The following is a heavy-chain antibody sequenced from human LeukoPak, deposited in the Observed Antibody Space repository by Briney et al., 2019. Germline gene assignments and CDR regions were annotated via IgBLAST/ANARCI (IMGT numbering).Heavy chain of an antibody. CDR1: GFTFSSYS. CDR3: GRDSIGVLYYGSGSFMFDY. Sequence: GGSLRLSCAASGFTFSSYSMNWVRQAPGKGLEWVSSISSSSSYIYYADSVKGRFTISRDNAKNSLYLQMNSLRAEDTAVYYCGRDSIGVLYYGSGSFMFDYWGQGTLVTVSS. D-gene: IGHD3-10*01. CDR2: ISSSSSYI. V-gene: IGHV3-21*01. J-gene: IGHJ4*02.